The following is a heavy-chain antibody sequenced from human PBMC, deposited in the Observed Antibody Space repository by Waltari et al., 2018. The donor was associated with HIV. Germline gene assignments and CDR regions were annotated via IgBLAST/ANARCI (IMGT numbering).Heavy chain of an antibody. Sequence: HVQLQESGPGLVKPSATLSLTCTVSGASIRTYHWSWLRQPPGKGLEWIGSFHHSGSTNYNPSLKTRVTISVDMSQNHFTRKMTSVTAADTAVYYCARDPGYSSGWSDYRWFDSWGQGTLVTVSS. J-gene: IGHJ5*01. V-gene: IGHV4-59*01. CDR1: GASIRTYH. CDR2: FHHSGST. D-gene: IGHD6-19*01. CDR3: ARDPGYSSGWSDYRWFDS.